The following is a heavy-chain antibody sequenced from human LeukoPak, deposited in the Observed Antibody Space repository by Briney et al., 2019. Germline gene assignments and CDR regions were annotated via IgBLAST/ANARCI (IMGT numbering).Heavy chain of an antibody. CDR1: GFSSRSYA. CDR3: ASGNDLIAASGSLFDY. J-gene: IGHJ4*02. V-gene: IGHV3-48*03. D-gene: IGHD6-13*01. Sequence: GGSLRLSCVASGFSSRSYAMNWVRQALGKGLEWVSYISSGGSTIYYADSVKGRFTISRDNAKNSLYLQMNSLRAVDTAVYYCASGNDLIAASGSLFDYWGQGTLVTASS. CDR2: ISSGGSTI.